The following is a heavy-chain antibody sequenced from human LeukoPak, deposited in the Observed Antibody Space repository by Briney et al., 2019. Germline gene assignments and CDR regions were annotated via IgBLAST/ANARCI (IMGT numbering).Heavy chain of an antibody. J-gene: IGHJ3*02. CDR2: ISAYNGNT. CDR3: ARDEDGTGGSGAFDI. V-gene: IGHV1-18*01. Sequence: ASVKVSCKASGYTFTSYGISWVRQAPGQGLEWMGWISAYNGNTNYAQKLQGRVTITTDTSTSTAYMELRSLRSDDTAVYYCARDEDGTGGSGAFDIWGQGTMVTVSS. D-gene: IGHD2-15*01. CDR1: GYTFTSYG.